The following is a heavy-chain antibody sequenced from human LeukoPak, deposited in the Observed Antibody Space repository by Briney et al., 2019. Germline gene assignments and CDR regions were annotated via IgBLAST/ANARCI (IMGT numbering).Heavy chain of an antibody. D-gene: IGHD3-10*01. CDR1: GFKFSISA. V-gene: IGHV3-23*01. Sequence: GGSLRLSCAAFGFKFSISAMSWVRQAPGKGLEWVSVLGGSGETTNYADSVKGRFTISRDRSKTTVFLQMNSLRVEDTGVYYCASKFGESYHYYYGLDVWGQGTTVTVSS. J-gene: IGHJ6*02. CDR2: LGGSGETT. CDR3: ASKFGESYHYYYGLDV.